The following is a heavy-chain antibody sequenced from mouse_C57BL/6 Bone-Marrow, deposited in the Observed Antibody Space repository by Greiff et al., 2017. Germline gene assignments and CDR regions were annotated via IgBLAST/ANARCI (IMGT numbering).Heavy chain of an antibody. D-gene: IGHD2-4*01. CDR1: GFTFTDYY. V-gene: IGHV1-36*01. CDR2: VYPYNGGT. J-gene: IGHJ3*01. CDR3: ARSPYDYDSWFAY. Sequence: EVQLQQSGPVLVKPGPSVKISCKASGFTFTDYYMHWVKQSHGKSLEWIGLVYPYNGGTNYNGKFKGKATLTADKSSSTAYMQLSSLTSEDSAVYFCARSPYDYDSWFAYWGQGTLVTVSA.